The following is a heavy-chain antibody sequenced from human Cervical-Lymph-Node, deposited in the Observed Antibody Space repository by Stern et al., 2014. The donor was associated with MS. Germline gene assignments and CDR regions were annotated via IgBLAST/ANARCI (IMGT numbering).Heavy chain of an antibody. CDR1: GYIFTDYY. CDR2: INPNSGGT. V-gene: IGHV1-2*02. J-gene: IGHJ4*01. Sequence: QVQLVQSGAEAKAPGASMKASCRASGYIFTDYYLHWVRQAPGQGLEWLGWINPNSGGTNYAQNFQGRVTMTRDTSISTAYMELRWLGYADTAVYYCARGSGTAYDLRGDYWGQGTLVTVSS. D-gene: IGHD3-3*01. CDR3: ARGSGTAYDLRGDY.